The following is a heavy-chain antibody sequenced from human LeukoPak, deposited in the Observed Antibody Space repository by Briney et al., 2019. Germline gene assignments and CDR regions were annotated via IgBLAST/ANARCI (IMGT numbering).Heavy chain of an antibody. D-gene: IGHD3-10*01. Sequence: PSETLSLTCTVSGDSIRSYYWSWIRQPPGKGLEWIGYIYYSGSTNYNPSLKSRVTISVDTSKNQFSLKLSSVTAADTAVYYCARDSTYGSGSYYYYYGMDVWGQGTTVTVSS. J-gene: IGHJ6*02. CDR2: IYYSGST. CDR3: ARDSTYGSGSYYYYYGMDV. V-gene: IGHV4-59*01. CDR1: GDSIRSYY.